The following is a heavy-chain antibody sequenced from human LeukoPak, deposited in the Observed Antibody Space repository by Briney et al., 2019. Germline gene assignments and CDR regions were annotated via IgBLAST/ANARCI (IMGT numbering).Heavy chain of an antibody. CDR3: ARGNNYYGSGSYGDAFDI. J-gene: IGHJ3*02. CDR2: IYYSGST. V-gene: IGHV4-39*07. D-gene: IGHD3-10*01. Sequence: SETLSLTCTVSGGSISSSSYYWGWIRQPPGKGLEWIGSIYYSGSTYYNPSLKSRVTISVDTSKNQFSLKLSSVTAADTAVYYCARGNNYYGSGSYGDAFDIWGQGTMVTVSS. CDR1: GGSISSSSYY.